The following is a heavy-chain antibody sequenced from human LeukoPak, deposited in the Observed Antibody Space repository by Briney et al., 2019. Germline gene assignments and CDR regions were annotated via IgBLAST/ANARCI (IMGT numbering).Heavy chain of an antibody. CDR3: ARYIYGYLHY. J-gene: IGHJ4*02. CDR2: INPNSGGT. CDR1: GYTFTGYY. Sequence: ASVKVSCKASGYTFTGYYMHWVRQAPGQGLEWMGWINPNSGGTNYAQKFQGRVTMTRDTSTSTVYMELSSLRSEDTAVYYCARYIYGYLHYWGQGTLVTVSS. D-gene: IGHD5-18*01. V-gene: IGHV1-2*02.